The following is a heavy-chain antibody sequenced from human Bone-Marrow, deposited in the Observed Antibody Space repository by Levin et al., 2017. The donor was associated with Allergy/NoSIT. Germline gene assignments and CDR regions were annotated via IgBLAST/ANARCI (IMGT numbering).Heavy chain of an antibody. D-gene: IGHD1-26*01. J-gene: IGHJ4*02. V-gene: IGHV1-46*01. Sequence: ASVKVSCKTSGYTFTSYSVHWVRQAPGQGLEWMAIIDPSAGTTSRTQKFQGRVTMTRDTSTSTVYMELSSLRSDDTAVYFCARAYSGSPFVYWGQGTLVTVSS. CDR1: GYTFTSYS. CDR2: IDPSAGTT. CDR3: ARAYSGSPFVY.